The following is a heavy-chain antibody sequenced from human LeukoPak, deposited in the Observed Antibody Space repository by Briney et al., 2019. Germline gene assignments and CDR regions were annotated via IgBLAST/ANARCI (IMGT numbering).Heavy chain of an antibody. D-gene: IGHD4-23*01. V-gene: IGHV5-51*01. CDR3: ARRSYGGKDFDY. CDR1: GYSFDTYW. Sequence: GESLKISCRASGYSFDTYWIGWVRQMPGKGLEWMGIIYPDDADTKYSPSFQGQVTISADKSISTAYLQWSSLKASDTAMYYCARRSYGGKDFDYWGQGTLVTVSS. J-gene: IGHJ4*02. CDR2: IYPDDADT.